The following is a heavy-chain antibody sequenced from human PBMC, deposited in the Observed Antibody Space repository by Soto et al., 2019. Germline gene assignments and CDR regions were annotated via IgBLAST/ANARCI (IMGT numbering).Heavy chain of an antibody. V-gene: IGHV1-69*01. CDR1: GGTFSSYA. Sequence: QVQLVQSGAEVKKPGSSVKVSCTASGGTFSSYAISWVRQAPGQGLEWMGGIIPIFGTANYAQKFQGRVTITADESTSTAYMELSSLRSEDTAVYYCARDPSAGYCSGGSCFGIWFDPRGQGTLVTVSS. J-gene: IGHJ5*02. D-gene: IGHD2-15*01. CDR2: IIPIFGTA. CDR3: ARDPSAGYCSGGSCFGIWFDP.